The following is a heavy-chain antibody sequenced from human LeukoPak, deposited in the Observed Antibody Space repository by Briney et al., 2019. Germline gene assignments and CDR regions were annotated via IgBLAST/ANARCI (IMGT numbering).Heavy chain of an antibody. V-gene: IGHV1-18*01. J-gene: IGHJ5*02. CDR2: INTYDGKT. CDR1: GYTFTSYG. D-gene: IGHD5-24*01. Sequence: ASVKVSCKASGYTFTSYGISWVRQASGQGLEWMGWINTYDGKTNYAQKFQGRVTMTTDTSTSTAYMELRSLRSDDTAVYYCAKRREGNWFDPWGQGTLVTVSS. CDR3: AKRREGNWFDP.